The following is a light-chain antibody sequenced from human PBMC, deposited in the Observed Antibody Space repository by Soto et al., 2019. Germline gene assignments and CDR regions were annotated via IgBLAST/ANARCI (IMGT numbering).Light chain of an antibody. CDR2: AAS. CDR3: QQGNSFPFT. CDR1: QGISNW. Sequence: DIQMTQSPSSVFASVGDRVSITCRASQGISNWLAWYQQKPGRAPKLLIYAASSLQSGVSSRFSGSGSGTDFTLTISSLQPEDFATYYCQQGNSFPFTVGPGTKVDIK. J-gene: IGKJ3*01. V-gene: IGKV1D-12*01.